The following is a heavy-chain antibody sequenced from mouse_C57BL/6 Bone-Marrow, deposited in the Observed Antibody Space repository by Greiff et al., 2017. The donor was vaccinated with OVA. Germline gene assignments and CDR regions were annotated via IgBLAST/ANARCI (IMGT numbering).Heavy chain of an antibody. D-gene: IGHD3-2*02. J-gene: IGHJ2*01. CDR3: ARSLDSSGYEDY. Sequence: QVQLQQSGPELVKPGASVKISCKASGYAFSSSWMNWVKQRPGKGLEWIGRIYPGDGDTNYNGKFKGKATLTADKSSSTAYMQLSSLTSEDSAVYFCARSLDSSGYEDYWGQGTTLTVSS. CDR1: GYAFSSSW. CDR2: IYPGDGDT. V-gene: IGHV1-82*01.